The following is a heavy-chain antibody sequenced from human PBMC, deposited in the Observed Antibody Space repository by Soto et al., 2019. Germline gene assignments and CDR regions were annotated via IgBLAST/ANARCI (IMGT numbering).Heavy chain of an antibody. Sequence: PSETLSLTCTVSGGSISSGGYYWSWIRQHPGKGLEWIGYIYYSGSTYYNPSLKSRVTISVDTSKNQFSLKLSSVTAADTAVYYCARVPSAYRDYHFDCWGQGTLVTVSS. CDR1: GGSISSGGYY. CDR3: ARVPSAYRDYHFDC. CDR2: IYYSGST. J-gene: IGHJ4*02. D-gene: IGHD4-17*01. V-gene: IGHV4-31*03.